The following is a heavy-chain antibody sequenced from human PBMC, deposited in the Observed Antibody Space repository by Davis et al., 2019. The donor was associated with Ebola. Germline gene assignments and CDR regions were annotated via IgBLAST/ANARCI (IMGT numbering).Heavy chain of an antibody. D-gene: IGHD2-8*02. CDR3: ARGGVDRDYYYGMDV. J-gene: IGHJ6*02. Sequence: SVKVSCKASGGTFSSYAISWVRQAPGQGLEWMGGIIPIFGTANYAQKFQGRVTITADESTSTTYMELSSLRSEDTAVYYCARGGVDRDYYYGMDVWGQGTTVTVSS. V-gene: IGHV1-69*13. CDR2: IIPIFGTA. CDR1: GGTFSSYA.